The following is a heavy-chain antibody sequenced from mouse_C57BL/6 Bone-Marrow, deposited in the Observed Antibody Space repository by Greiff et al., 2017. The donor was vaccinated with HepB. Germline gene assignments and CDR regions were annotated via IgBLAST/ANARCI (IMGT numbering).Heavy chain of an antibody. CDR2: ISYDGSN. CDR3: ARDMIRRYFDV. CDR1: GYSITSGYY. V-gene: IGHV3-6*01. Sequence: ESGPGLVKPSQSLSLTCSVTGYSITSGYYWNWIRQFPGNKLEWMGYISYDGSNNYNPSLKNRISITRDTSKNQFFLKLNSVTTEDTATYYCARDMIRRYFDVWGTGTTVTVSS. D-gene: IGHD2-4*01. J-gene: IGHJ1*03.